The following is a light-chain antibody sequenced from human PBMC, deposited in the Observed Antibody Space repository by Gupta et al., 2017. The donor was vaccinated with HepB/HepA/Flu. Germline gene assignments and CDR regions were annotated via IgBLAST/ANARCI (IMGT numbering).Light chain of an antibody. CDR3: QNEDSFPIT. J-gene: IGKJ3*01. CDR1: QDVGTY. CDR2: AAS. V-gene: IGKV1-27*01. Sequence: IHMPQSPASLSASVGDRVTSTCRASQDVGTYLAWYRQKPGEDPEVLIFAASTLSLGVPSSYSGSGSGTYFTLTVINRQPDDIANYYCQNEDSFPITFGHGTTMDNK.